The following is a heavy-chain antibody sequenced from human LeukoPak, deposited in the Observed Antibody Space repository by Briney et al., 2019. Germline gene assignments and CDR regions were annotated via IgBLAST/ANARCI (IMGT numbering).Heavy chain of an antibody. CDR3: ARFHVRGYSYGLDL. CDR1: GFTVSTNY. CDR2: IYTSGST. D-gene: IGHD5-18*01. J-gene: IGHJ2*01. Sequence: GSLRLSCAASGFTVSTNYVSWIRQPAGKGLEWIGRIYTSGSTNYNPSLKSRVTMSVDTSKNQFSLKLSSVTAADTAVYYCARFHVRGYSYGLDLWGRGTLVTVSS. V-gene: IGHV4-4*07.